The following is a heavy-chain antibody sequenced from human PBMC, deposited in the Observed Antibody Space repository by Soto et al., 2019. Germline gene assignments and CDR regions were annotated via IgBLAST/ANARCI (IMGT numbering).Heavy chain of an antibody. CDR1: GGSISNYY. V-gene: IGHV4-4*07. CDR2: IYTSGST. Sequence: LSLTCTVSGGSISNYYWSWIRQPAGKGLEWIGRIYTSGSTNYNPSLKSRVTMSVDTSKNQFSLKLSSVTAADTAVYYCARDEPYYDSSGSLNYWGQGTLVTVSS. D-gene: IGHD3-22*01. J-gene: IGHJ4*02. CDR3: ARDEPYYDSSGSLNY.